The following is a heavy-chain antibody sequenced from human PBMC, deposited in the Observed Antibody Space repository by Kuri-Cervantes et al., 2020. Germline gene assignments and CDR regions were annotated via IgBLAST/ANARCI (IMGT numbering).Heavy chain of an antibody. J-gene: IGHJ6*02. CDR3: ARAGGSHTGWGYYYYGMDV. Sequence: SVKVSCKASGGTFSSYAISWVRQAPGQGLEWMGGIIPIFGTANYAQKFQGRVTITADESTSTAYMKLSSLRSEDTAVYYCARAGGSHTGWGYYYYGMDVWGQGTTVTVSS. CDR2: IIPIFGTA. CDR1: GGTFSSYA. V-gene: IGHV1-69*13. D-gene: IGHD3-16*01.